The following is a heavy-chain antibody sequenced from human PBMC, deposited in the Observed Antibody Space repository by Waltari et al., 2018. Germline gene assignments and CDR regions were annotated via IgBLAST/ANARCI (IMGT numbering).Heavy chain of an antibody. CDR3: ARGVVWSGYSYGLREYFDY. V-gene: IGHV4-34*01. Sequence: QVQLQQWGAGLLQPSETLSLTCAVYGGSFSGYSWRWIRQPPGQGLEWIGEINHSGSTNYNPSLKSRVTISVDTSKNQFSLKLSAVTAADTAVYYCARGVVWSGYSYGLREYFDYWGQGTLVTVSS. CDR1: GGSFSGYS. CDR2: INHSGST. J-gene: IGHJ4*02. D-gene: IGHD5-18*01.